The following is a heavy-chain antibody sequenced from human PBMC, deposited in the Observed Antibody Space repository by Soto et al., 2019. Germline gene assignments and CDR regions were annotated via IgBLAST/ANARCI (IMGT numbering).Heavy chain of an antibody. J-gene: IGHJ2*01. CDR2: INAGNGNT. CDR3: ARGGSLYWYFDL. V-gene: IGHV1-3*01. Sequence: QVQLVQSGAEVKKPGATVKVSCKASGYTFTSYAMHWVRQAPGQRLEWMGWINAGNGNTKYSQKFQGRVTITSDTSANTAYMELSSLRSEDTAVYYCARGGSLYWYFDLWGRGTLVTVSS. CDR1: GYTFTSYA. D-gene: IGHD1-26*01.